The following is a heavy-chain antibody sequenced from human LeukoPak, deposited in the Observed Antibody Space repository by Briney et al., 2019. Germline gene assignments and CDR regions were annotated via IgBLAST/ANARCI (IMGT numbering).Heavy chain of an antibody. CDR3: ASSYYDSSGYYPKYFQH. CDR2: IWYDGSNK. J-gene: IGHJ1*01. V-gene: IGHV3-33*01. CDR1: GFTFSSYG. D-gene: IGHD3-22*01. Sequence: PGRSLRLSCAASGFTFSSYGMHWVRQAPGKGLEWVAVIWYDGSNKYYADSVKGRFTISRDNAKNSLYLQMNSLRAEDTAVYYCASSYYDSSGYYPKYFQHWGQGTLVTVSS.